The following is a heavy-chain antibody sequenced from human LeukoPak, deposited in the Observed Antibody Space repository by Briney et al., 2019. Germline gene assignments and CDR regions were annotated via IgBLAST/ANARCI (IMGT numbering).Heavy chain of an antibody. CDR1: GASVSSGNW. J-gene: IGHJ5*02. D-gene: IGHD2-15*01. V-gene: IGHV4-4*02. CDR3: ARAQRGCSVNSCYLDP. Sequence: SETLSLTCAVSGASVSSGNWWNWARQSPGKGLEWIAEILYTGDTNYNPSLRSRVTLSIDNSNNEASLKLASVTAADSAVYYCARAQRGCSVNSCYLDPWGPGILVTVSS. CDR2: ILYTGDT.